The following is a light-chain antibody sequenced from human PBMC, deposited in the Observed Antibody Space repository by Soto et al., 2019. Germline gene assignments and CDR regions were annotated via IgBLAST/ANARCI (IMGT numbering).Light chain of an antibody. CDR1: HSTSIY. V-gene: IGKV1-39*01. Sequence: DMQMTQSSASLSASVGESATITCRASHSTSIYLNRYQQKPGGALKLLIYASSILHTGVPSSFRGSRSGTGFTLTITSLHPEDFAAYCCQQSFYTQYTFAQGAKVDIK. CDR2: ASS. CDR3: QQSFYTQYT. J-gene: IGKJ2*01.